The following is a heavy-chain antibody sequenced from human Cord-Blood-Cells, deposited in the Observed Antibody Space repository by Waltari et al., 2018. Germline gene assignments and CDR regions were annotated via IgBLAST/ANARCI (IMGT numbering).Heavy chain of an antibody. V-gene: IGHV3-74*01. CDR2: INSDGSST. Sequence: EVQLVESGGGLVQPGGSLRLSCAASGFTFSSYWMHWVRQAPRKGLVWVSRINSDGSSTSYADSVKGRFTISRDNAKNTLYLQMNSLRAEDTAVYYCAKGGVRGQRGGAPFDYWGQGTLVTVSS. CDR3: AKGGVRGQRGGAPFDY. CDR1: GFTFSSYW. J-gene: IGHJ4*02. D-gene: IGHD6-25*01.